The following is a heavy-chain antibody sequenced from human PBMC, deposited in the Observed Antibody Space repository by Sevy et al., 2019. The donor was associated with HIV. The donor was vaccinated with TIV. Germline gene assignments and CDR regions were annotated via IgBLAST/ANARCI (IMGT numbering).Heavy chain of an antibody. Sequence: GGSLRLSCAASGFTFSDHYMEWVRQAPGKGLEWVGRTRNKADSYTTEYAASVKGRFTISRDDSKNSLYLQMNSLKTEDTAVYYCATEAGIAAAGRVFDYWGQGSLVTVSS. CDR2: TRNKADSYTT. V-gene: IGHV3-72*01. J-gene: IGHJ4*02. D-gene: IGHD6-13*01. CDR1: GFTFSDHY. CDR3: ATEAGIAAAGRVFDY.